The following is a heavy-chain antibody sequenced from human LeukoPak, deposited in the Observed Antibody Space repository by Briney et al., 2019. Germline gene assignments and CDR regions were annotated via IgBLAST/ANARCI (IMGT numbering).Heavy chain of an antibody. Sequence: GGSLRLSCAASGFTFSSYEMNWVRQAPGKGLEWVSYISSIGSTIYYADSVKGRFTISRDNAKNSLYLQMNSLRAENTAVYYCARDRVRPPLWFGPLYMDVWGKGTTVTISS. CDR2: ISSIGSTI. J-gene: IGHJ6*03. D-gene: IGHD3-10*01. V-gene: IGHV3-48*03. CDR1: GFTFSSYE. CDR3: ARDRVRPPLWFGPLYMDV.